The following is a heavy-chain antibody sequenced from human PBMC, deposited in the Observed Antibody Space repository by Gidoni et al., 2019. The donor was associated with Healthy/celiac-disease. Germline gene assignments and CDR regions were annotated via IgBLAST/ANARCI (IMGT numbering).Heavy chain of an antibody. Sequence: EVQLVQSGAEVKKPGESLKISCKGSGYSFTSYWIGWVRQMPGKGLEWMGITYPGDSDTRYSPSFQGQVTISADKSISTAYLQWSSLKASDTAMYYCARHRDGRRWLQSPPDVWGQGTTVTVSS. CDR2: TYPGDSDT. V-gene: IGHV5-51*01. D-gene: IGHD5-12*01. CDR1: GYSFTSYW. J-gene: IGHJ6*02. CDR3: ARHRDGRRWLQSPPDV.